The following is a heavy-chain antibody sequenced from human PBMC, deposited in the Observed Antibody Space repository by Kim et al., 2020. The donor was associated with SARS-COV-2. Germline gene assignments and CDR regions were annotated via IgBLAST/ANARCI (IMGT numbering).Heavy chain of an antibody. V-gene: IGHV1-2*06. Sequence: ASVKVSCKASGYTFTGYYMHWVRQAPGQGLEWMGRINPNSGGTNYAQKFQGRVTMTRDTSISTAYMGLSSLRSDDTAVYYCARDGGGNENWFDPWGQGTLVTVSS. J-gene: IGHJ5*02. CDR3: ARDGGGNENWFDP. CDR1: GYTFTGYY. CDR2: INPNSGGT. D-gene: IGHD2-15*01.